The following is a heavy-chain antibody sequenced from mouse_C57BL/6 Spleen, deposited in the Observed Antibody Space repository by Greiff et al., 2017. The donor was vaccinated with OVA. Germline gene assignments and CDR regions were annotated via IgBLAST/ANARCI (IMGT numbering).Heavy chain of an antibody. J-gene: IGHJ3*01. CDR1: GFTFSDAW. D-gene: IGHD4-1*01. V-gene: IGHV6-6*01. Sequence: EVHLVASGGGLVQPGGSMKLSCAASGFTFSDAWMDWVRQSPEKGLEWVAEIRNKANNHATYYAESVKGRFTISRDDSKSSVYLQMNSLRAEDTGIYYCTRRNWDGFAYWGQGTLVTVSA. CDR3: TRRNWDGFAY. CDR2: IRNKANNHAT.